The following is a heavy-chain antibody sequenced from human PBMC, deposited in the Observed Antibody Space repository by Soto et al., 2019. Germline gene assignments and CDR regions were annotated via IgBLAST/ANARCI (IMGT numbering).Heavy chain of an antibody. CDR2: ISFDGSHK. CDR1: GFTLSDYY. Sequence: GAPGFTLSDYYMSWIRQAPGKGLEWVAVISFDGSHKYYADSVKGRLTISRDNSKNTVFLQMNRLRAEDTAVYYCAKGQHCSTTSCYFYYYGMDVWG. D-gene: IGHD2-2*01. CDR3: AKGQHCSTTSCYFYYYGMDV. V-gene: IGHV3-30*18. J-gene: IGHJ6*02.